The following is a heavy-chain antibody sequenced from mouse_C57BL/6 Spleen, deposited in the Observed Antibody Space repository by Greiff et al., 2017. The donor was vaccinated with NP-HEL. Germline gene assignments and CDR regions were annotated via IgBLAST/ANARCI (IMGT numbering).Heavy chain of an antibody. V-gene: IGHV14-2*01. CDR3: ARSTVVAYYFDY. CDR2: IDPEDGET. Sequence: VQLKESGAELVKPGASVKLSCTASGFNIKDYYMHWVKQRTEQGLEWIGRIDPEDGETKYDPKFQGKATITADTSSNTAYLQLSSLTSEDTAVYYCARSTVVAYYFDYWGQGTTLTVSS. D-gene: IGHD1-1*01. CDR1: GFNIKDYY. J-gene: IGHJ2*01.